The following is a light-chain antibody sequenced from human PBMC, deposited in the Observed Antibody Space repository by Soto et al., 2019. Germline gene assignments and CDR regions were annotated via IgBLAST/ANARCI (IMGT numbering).Light chain of an antibody. Sequence: DIQMTQSPSSVSASVGDTVTITCRASHYITSWFAWYQQKPGKAPKLLIYDASRLRSVVPSTFSGSRSGTDFTLTITDLQPEDFANYYCQQAYSFPITFGRGTRLEIK. CDR2: DAS. CDR1: HYITSW. V-gene: IGKV1-12*01. J-gene: IGKJ5*01. CDR3: QQAYSFPIT.